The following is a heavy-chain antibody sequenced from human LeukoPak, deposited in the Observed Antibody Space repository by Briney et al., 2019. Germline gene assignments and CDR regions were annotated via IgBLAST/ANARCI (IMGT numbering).Heavy chain of an antibody. CDR2: ISSSSTHI. V-gene: IGHV3-21*01. J-gene: IGHJ4*02. Sequence: GGSLRLSCAASGFTFSSYSMNWVRQAPGKGLEWVSSISSSSTHIFYADSVKGRFTISRDNAKSSLYLQMNSLRAEDTAVYYCARESYWGQGTLVTVSS. CDR1: GFTFSSYS. CDR3: ARESY.